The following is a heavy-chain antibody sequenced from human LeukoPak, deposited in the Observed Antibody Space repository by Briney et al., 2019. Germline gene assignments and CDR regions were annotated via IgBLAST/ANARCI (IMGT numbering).Heavy chain of an antibody. Sequence: GGSLRLSCEASGFTFDDYGISWVRQAPGKGLEWVSVIYSGGSTYYADSVKGRFTISRDNSKNTLYLQMNSLRAEDTAVYYCARLTVYGDYGWGGAFDIWGQGTMVTVSS. CDR3: ARLTVYGDYGWGGAFDI. J-gene: IGHJ3*02. V-gene: IGHV3-53*01. CDR1: GFTFDDYG. CDR2: IYSGGST. D-gene: IGHD4-17*01.